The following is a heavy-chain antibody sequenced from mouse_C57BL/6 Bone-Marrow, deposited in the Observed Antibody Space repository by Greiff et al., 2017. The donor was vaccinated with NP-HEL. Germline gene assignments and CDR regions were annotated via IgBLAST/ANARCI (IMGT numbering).Heavy chain of an antibody. CDR3: ARRGYYKVDY. V-gene: IGHV1-64*01. J-gene: IGHJ4*01. D-gene: IGHD2-12*01. Sequence: QVQLQQPGAELVKPGASVKLSCKASGYTFTSYWMHWVKQRPGQGLEWIGMIHPNSGSTNYNEKFKSKATLTVDKSSSTAYMQLRSLTSEDSAVYYCARRGYYKVDYWGQGTSVTVSS. CDR1: GYTFTSYW. CDR2: IHPNSGST.